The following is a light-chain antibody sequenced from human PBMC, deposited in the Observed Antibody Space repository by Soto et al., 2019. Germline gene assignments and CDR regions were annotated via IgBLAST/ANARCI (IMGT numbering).Light chain of an antibody. CDR1: RAAYD. CDR2: GNN. Sequence: VLTQPPSVSGAPGQRVTISCTGSRAAYDLHWYQQVPGTAPKLLIYGNNNRPSGVPERFSGSKSGTSASLAITGLQAEDEADYYCQSYDSSVSGSKVFGTRTKVTVL. J-gene: IGLJ1*01. V-gene: IGLV1-40*01. CDR3: QSYDSSVSGSKV.